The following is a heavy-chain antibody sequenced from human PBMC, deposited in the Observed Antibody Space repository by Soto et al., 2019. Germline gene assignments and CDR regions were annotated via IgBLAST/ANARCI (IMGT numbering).Heavy chain of an antibody. Sequence: GGSLRLSCAASGFTFSGSAMHWFRQASGKGLEWVGRIRSKANSYATAYAASVKGRFTISRDDSKNTAYLQMNSLKTEDTAVYYCTRPEAYYDSSGYYYMKDYWGPGTLVTVS. CDR2: IRSKANSYAT. CDR1: GFTFSGSA. J-gene: IGHJ4*02. V-gene: IGHV3-73*01. CDR3: TRPEAYYDSSGYYYMKDY. D-gene: IGHD3-22*01.